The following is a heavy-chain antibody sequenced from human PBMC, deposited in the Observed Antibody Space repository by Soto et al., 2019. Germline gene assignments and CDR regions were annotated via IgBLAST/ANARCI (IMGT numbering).Heavy chain of an antibody. CDR2: INSDGSST. J-gene: IGHJ4*02. CDR1: GFTFSSYW. Sequence: GGSLRLSCAASGFTFSSYWMHWVRQAPGKGLVWVSRINSDGSSTSYADSVKGRFTISRDNAKNTLYLQMNSLRAEDTAVYYCARSGYYYGSGSYPLDYWGQGTLVTVSS. CDR3: ARSGYYYGSGSYPLDY. D-gene: IGHD3-10*01. V-gene: IGHV3-74*01.